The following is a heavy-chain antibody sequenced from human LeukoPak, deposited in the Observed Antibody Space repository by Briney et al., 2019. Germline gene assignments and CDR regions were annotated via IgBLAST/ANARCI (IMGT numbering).Heavy chain of an antibody. Sequence: SETLSLTCAVHGGSFSGYYWSWIRQPPGKGLEWIGEINHSGSTNYNPSLKSRVTISVDTSKNQFSLKLSSVTAADTAVYYCARGRIVTMVRGAYFDYWGQGTLVTVSS. J-gene: IGHJ4*02. CDR2: INHSGST. V-gene: IGHV4-34*01. CDR3: ARGRIVTMVRGAYFDY. CDR1: GGSFSGYY. D-gene: IGHD3-10*01.